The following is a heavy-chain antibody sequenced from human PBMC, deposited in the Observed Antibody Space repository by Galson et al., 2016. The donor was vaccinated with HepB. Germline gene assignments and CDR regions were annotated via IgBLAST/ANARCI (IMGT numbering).Heavy chain of an antibody. CDR2: IIGSGVST. V-gene: IGHV3-23*01. CDR3: AKGDTPAPAPTLPFDF. D-gene: IGHD6-13*01. J-gene: IGHJ4*02. Sequence: SLRLSCAASGFTFSGYGMTWVRQAPGKGLEWVSTIIGSGVSTYYADSVKARFTISRDNSLNTLYLQMNSLRAEDTALYYCAKGDTPAPAPTLPFDFWGQGTLVTVSS. CDR1: GFTFSGYG.